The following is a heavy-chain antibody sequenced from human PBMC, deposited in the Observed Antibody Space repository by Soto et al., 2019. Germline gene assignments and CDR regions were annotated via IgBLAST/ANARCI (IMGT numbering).Heavy chain of an antibody. D-gene: IGHD3-22*01. V-gene: IGHV3-15*01. CDR1: GYAFDVAW. J-gene: IGHJ6*03. CDR3: TTGRLDYYGNSYMDL. CDR2: IKSKPDGGTT. Sequence: EMQLGESGGGLVKPGGSLRLSCAVSGYAFDVAWMNWVRQAQGKGLEWVGHIKSKPDGGTTGYAAPVKGRFTISRDDSTSTRYLQMNSLRTEDRGVYYCTTGRLDYYGNSYMDLWGKGTTVTVSS.